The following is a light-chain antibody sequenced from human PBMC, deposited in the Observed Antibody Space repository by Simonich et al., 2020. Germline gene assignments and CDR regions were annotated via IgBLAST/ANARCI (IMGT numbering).Light chain of an antibody. V-gene: IGLV2-14*03. CDR1: SSDVGGYNY. CDR3: SSYTSSSTLV. CDR2: DVS. J-gene: IGLJ2*01. Sequence: QSALTQPASVSGSPGQSITISCTGTSSDVGGYNYVSWYQQHTDKAPKLMIYDVSNPPSGVSNRFSGSNSGNTASLTISGLQAEDEADYYCSSYTSSSTLVFGGGTKLTVL.